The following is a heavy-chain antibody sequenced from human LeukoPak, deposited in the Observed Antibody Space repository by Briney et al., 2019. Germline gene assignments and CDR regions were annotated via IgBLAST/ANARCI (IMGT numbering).Heavy chain of an antibody. J-gene: IGHJ5*02. CDR1: GGSISSYY. D-gene: IGHD2-15*01. Sequence: SETLSLTCTVSGGSISSYYWSWIRQPPGKGLEWFGYIYDSGTTNYNPSLKSRVTISVDTSKNQFSLKLSSVTAADTAVYYCASVASWFDPWGQGTLVTVSS. CDR3: ASVASWFDP. CDR2: IYDSGTT. V-gene: IGHV4-59*12.